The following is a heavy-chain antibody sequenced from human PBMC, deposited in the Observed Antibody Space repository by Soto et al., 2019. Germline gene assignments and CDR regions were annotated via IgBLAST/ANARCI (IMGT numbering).Heavy chain of an antibody. CDR1: GFTFSSYG. Sequence: VQLVESGGGLVQPGGSLRLSCAASGFTFSSYGMHWVRQAPGKGLEWVAVISYDGSNKYYADSVKGRFTISRDNSKNTLYLQMNSLRAEDTAVYYCANWLTTVTTDAFDIWGQGTMVTVSS. D-gene: IGHD4-17*01. CDR3: ANWLTTVTTDAFDI. J-gene: IGHJ3*02. V-gene: IGHV3-30*18. CDR2: ISYDGSNK.